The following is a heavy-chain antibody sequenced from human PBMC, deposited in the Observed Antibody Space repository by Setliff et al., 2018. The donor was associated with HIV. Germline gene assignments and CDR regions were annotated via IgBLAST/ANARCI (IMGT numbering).Heavy chain of an antibody. D-gene: IGHD3-16*01. CDR1: GQFISDGHY. Sequence: PSETLSLTCTVSGQFISDGHYWGWIRQPPGKGLEWIGSVYHSGKTYYNPSLKSRVTMSADTSKNQISLMLRSMTAADTAVYYCAKHDFGEGSCFDPWGQGSLVTVSS. V-gene: IGHV4-38-2*02. CDR3: AKHDFGEGSCFDP. J-gene: IGHJ5*02. CDR2: VYHSGKT.